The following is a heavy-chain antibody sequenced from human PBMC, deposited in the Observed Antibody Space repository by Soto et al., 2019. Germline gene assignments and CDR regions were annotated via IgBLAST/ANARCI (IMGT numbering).Heavy chain of an antibody. CDR1: GGSISSGGYY. D-gene: IGHD6-13*01. V-gene: IGHV4-31*03. J-gene: IGHJ4*02. CDR2: IYYSGST. Sequence: QVQLQESGPGLVKPSQTLSLTCTVSGGSISSGGYYWSWIRQHPGKGLEWIGYIYYSGSTYYNPSLKSRGTISVDTSKNQFSLKLSSVTAADTAVYYCARSITAYIAAAVPGYWGQGTLVTVSS. CDR3: ARSITAYIAAAVPGY.